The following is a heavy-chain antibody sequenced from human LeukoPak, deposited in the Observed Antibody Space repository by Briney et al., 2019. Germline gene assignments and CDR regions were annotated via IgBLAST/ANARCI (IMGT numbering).Heavy chain of an antibody. CDR2: INPNSGGT. J-gene: IGHJ6*02. CDR1: GYTFTGHY. V-gene: IGHV1-2*02. Sequence: ASVKVSCKASGYTFTGHYMHWVRQAPGQGLEWMGWINPNSGGTNYAQKFQGRVTMTRDTSISTAHMELSRLRSDDTAVYYCARGSTSWDYYYGMDVWGQGTTFPVSS. CDR3: ARGSTSWDYYYGMDV. D-gene: IGHD2-2*01.